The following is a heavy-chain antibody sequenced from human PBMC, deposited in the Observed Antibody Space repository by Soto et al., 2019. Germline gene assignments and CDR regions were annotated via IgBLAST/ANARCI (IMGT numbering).Heavy chain of an antibody. CDR2: IYPGDSDT. CDR3: ARHGGYDLEWADGMDV. V-gene: IGHV5-51*01. Sequence: GESLKISCKGSGYSFTSYWIGWVRQMPGKGLEWMGIIYPGDSDTRYSPSFQGQVTTSADKSISTAYLQWSSLKASDTAMYYCARHGGYDLEWADGMDVWGQGTTVTVSS. D-gene: IGHD5-12*01. J-gene: IGHJ6*02. CDR1: GYSFTSYW.